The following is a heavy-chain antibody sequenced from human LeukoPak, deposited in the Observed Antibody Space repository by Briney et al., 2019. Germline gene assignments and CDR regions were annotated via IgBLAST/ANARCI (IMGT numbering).Heavy chain of an antibody. V-gene: IGHV4-34*01. Sequence: KPSETLSLTCAVYGGSFSGYYWSWIRQPPGKGLEWIGEINHSGSTNYNPSLKSRVTISVDTSKNQFSLKLSSVTAADTAVYYCARDPLISSGYYSITKPFVFDIWGQGTMVTVSS. CDR3: ARDPLISSGYYSITKPFVFDI. D-gene: IGHD3-22*01. CDR1: GGSFSGYY. J-gene: IGHJ3*02. CDR2: INHSGST.